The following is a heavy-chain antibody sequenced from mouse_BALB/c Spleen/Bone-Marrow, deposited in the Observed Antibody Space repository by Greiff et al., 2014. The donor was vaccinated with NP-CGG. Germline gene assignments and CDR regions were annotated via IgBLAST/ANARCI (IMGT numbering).Heavy chain of an antibody. J-gene: IGHJ3*01. D-gene: IGHD3-1*01. V-gene: IGHV1-4*02. CDR2: IVASSGYT. Sequence: VQLQQSGAELARPGASVKMSCKASGYTFTSYTIQWVKRRPGKGLEWVGYIVASSGYTEYNQKVKDKTTLTADKSSSTAYMQRRKLKPADSAYYDCAREARTGACFPNWGQGTLVTVSS. CDR3: AREARTGACFPN. CDR1: GYTFTSYT.